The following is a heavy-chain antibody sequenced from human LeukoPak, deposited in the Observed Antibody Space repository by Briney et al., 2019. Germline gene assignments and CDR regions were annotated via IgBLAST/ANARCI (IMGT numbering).Heavy chain of an antibody. J-gene: IGHJ5*02. CDR3: ARPNGAYYNWFVP. CDR2: INPNSGDT. CDR1: GYTFTDYY. Sequence: GASVKVSCKASGYTFTDYYIHWVRQAPGQGLEWMGWINPNSGDTNYAQNFQDRVTLTRDTSISTAYMELTNLRSDDPAVYYCARPNGAYYNWFVPWGQGTLVTVSS. V-gene: IGHV1-2*02. D-gene: IGHD2-8*01.